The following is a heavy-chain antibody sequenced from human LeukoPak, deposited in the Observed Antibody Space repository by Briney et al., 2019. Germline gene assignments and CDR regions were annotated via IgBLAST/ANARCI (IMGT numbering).Heavy chain of an antibody. D-gene: IGHD5-18*01. V-gene: IGHV3-21*01. CDR2: ISSSSSYI. Sequence: GGSLRLSCAASGFTFSSYSMNWVRQAPGKGPEWVSSISSSSSYIYYADSVKGRFTISRDNAKNSLYLQMNSLRAEDTAVYYCARDTAMVTPSDYWGQGTLVTVSS. CDR3: ARDTAMVTPSDY. J-gene: IGHJ4*02. CDR1: GFTFSSYS.